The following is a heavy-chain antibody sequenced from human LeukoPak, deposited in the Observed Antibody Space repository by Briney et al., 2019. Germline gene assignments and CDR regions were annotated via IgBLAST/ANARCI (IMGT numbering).Heavy chain of an antibody. D-gene: IGHD5-18*01. CDR2: INPNSSGT. J-gene: IGHJ3*02. CDR3: ASWAVTMHSYEAFDI. CDR1: GYTFTGYY. V-gene: IGHV1-2*02. Sequence: GASVKLSRKASGYTFTGYYMHWVRQAPGQGLEWMGWINPNSSGTNYAQKFQSRVTMTRDTSISTAYVELSRLRSDDRAVYFCASWAVTMHSYEAFDIWGQGTMVTVSS.